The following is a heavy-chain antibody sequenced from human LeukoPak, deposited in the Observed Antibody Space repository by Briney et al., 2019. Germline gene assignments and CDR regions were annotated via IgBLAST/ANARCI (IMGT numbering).Heavy chain of an antibody. CDR3: ASSGYSYSPKTDY. V-gene: IGHV4-34*01. Sequence: SETLSLTCSVSRYSISSGYYWSWIRQPPGKGLEWIGEINHSGSTNYNPSLKSRGTISVDTSTNQFSLKLSSVTAADTAVYYCASSGYSYSPKTDYWGQGTLVTVSS. D-gene: IGHD5-18*01. CDR1: RYSISSGYY. J-gene: IGHJ4*02. CDR2: INHSGST.